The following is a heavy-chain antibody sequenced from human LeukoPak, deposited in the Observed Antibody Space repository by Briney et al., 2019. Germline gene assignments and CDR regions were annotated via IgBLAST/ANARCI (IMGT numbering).Heavy chain of an antibody. Sequence: SETLSPTCAVYGGSFSGYYWSWIRQPPGKGLEWIGEINHSGSTNYNPSLKSRVTISVDTSKNQFSLKLSSVTAADTAVYYCARGLVGATFFDYWGQGTLVTVSS. CDR3: ARGLVGATFFDY. CDR2: INHSGST. V-gene: IGHV4-34*01. D-gene: IGHD1-26*01. CDR1: GGSFSGYY. J-gene: IGHJ4*02.